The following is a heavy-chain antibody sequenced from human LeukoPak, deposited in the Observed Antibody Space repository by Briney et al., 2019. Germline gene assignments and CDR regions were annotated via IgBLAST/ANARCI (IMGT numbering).Heavy chain of an antibody. V-gene: IGHV4-38-2*01. CDR1: GYSISSGYY. CDR2: IYHSGST. CDR3: ARHPEGWSGYSNYFDY. Sequence: MASETLSLTCAVSGYSISSGYYWGWIRQPPGKGLEWIGSIYHSGSTYYNPSLKSRVTISVDRSKNHFSLRLSSVTAADTAVYYCARHPEGWSGYSNYFDYWGQGTLVTVSS. D-gene: IGHD3-3*01. J-gene: IGHJ4*02.